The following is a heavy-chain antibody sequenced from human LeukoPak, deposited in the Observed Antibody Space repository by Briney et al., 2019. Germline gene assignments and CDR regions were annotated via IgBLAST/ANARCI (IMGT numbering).Heavy chain of an antibody. J-gene: IGHJ4*02. V-gene: IGHV4-34*01. CDR1: GGSFSGYY. Sequence: PSETLSLTCAVYGGSFSGYYWSWIRQPPGKGLEWIGEINHSGSTNYNPSLKSRVTISVDTSKNQFSLKLSSVTAADTAVYYCARGAYDYVWGSYLYPSILDYWGQGTLVTVSS. CDR3: ARGAYDYVWGSYLYPSILDY. D-gene: IGHD3-16*02. CDR2: INHSGST.